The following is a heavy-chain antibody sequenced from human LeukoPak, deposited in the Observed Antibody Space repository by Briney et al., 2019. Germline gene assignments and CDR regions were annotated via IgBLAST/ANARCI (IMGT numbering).Heavy chain of an antibody. D-gene: IGHD3-10*01. CDR1: GYTFTSYY. J-gene: IGHJ4*02. V-gene: IGHV1-46*01. CDR3: ARNSGMVRGTVDY. CDR2: INPSGGST. Sequence: ASVKVSCKSSGYTFTSYYMYWVRQAPGQGLEWMGIINPSGGSTSYAQKFQGRVTMTRDTSTSTVYMELSSLRSEDTAVYYCARNSGMVRGTVDYWGQGTLVTVSS.